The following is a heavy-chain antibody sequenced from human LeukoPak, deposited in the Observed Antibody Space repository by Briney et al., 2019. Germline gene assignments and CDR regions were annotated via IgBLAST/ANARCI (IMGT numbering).Heavy chain of an antibody. D-gene: IGHD6-13*01. Sequence: PGGSLRLSCAASGFTFSSYGMSWVRQAPGKGLEWVSAISGSGGSTYYADSVKGRFTISRDNSKNTLYLQMSSLRAEDTAVYYCAKAHSSSWFRPYDYWGQGTLVTVSS. CDR2: ISGSGGST. CDR1: GFTFSSYG. V-gene: IGHV3-23*01. J-gene: IGHJ4*02. CDR3: AKAHSSSWFRPYDY.